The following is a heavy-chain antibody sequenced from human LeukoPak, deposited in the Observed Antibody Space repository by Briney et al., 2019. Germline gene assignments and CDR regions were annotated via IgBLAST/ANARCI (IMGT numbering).Heavy chain of an antibody. D-gene: IGHD3-10*01. J-gene: IGHJ4*02. CDR2: IYYSGST. Sequence: SQTLSLTCTVSGGSISSGGYDWSWIRQHPGKGLEWIGYIYYSGSTYYNPSLKSRVTISVDTSKNQFSLKLSSVTAADAAVYYCATAGIWFGESLSFDYWGQGTLVAVSS. CDR1: GGSISSGGYD. V-gene: IGHV4-31*03. CDR3: ATAGIWFGESLSFDY.